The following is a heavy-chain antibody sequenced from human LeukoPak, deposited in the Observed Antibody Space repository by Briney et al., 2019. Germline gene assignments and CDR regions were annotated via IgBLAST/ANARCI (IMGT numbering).Heavy chain of an antibody. V-gene: IGHV4-59*08. D-gene: IGHD6-19*01. CDR1: GGSISFYY. CDR2: IYYSGST. Sequence: SETLSLTCSVSGGSISFYYWSWIRQPPGKGLEWIGYIYYSGSTNYNPSLKTRVTISVDTSKNQFSLKLSSVTAADTAVYYCARRASYSSGWSFDYWGQGTLVTVSS. J-gene: IGHJ4*02. CDR3: ARRASYSSGWSFDY.